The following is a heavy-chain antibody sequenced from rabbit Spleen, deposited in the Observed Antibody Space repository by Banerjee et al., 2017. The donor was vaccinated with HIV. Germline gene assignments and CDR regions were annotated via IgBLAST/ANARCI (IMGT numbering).Heavy chain of an antibody. D-gene: IGHD8-1*01. J-gene: IGHJ6*01. Sequence: QLKETGGGLVQPGGSLTLSCKASGFDFSNYYLSWVRQAPGKGLEWIGIIYAGKGDTDYASWVNGRFTISSDNAQNTVDLQMNSLTAADTATYFCARDTGSSFSSYGMDLWGPGTLVTVS. CDR3: ARDTGSSFSSYGMDL. CDR1: GFDFSNYY. CDR2: IYAGKGDT. V-gene: IGHV1S7*01.